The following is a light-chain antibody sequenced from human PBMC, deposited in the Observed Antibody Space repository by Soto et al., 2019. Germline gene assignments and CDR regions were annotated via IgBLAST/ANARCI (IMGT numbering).Light chain of an antibody. CDR2: GAS. Sequence: EIMMTQSPVTLSVSPGERSTLSCRASQSVNSNLAWYQQKPGQAPRLLIYGASTRATGIPASFIGNGSGTEFTLTDSSLQPEDFAVYYCQQYNNWPFTFAPGTQVDI. J-gene: IGKJ3*01. CDR3: QQYNNWPFT. CDR1: QSVNSN. V-gene: IGKV3-15*01.